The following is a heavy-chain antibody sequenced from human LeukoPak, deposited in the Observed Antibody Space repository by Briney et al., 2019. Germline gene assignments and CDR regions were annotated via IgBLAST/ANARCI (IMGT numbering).Heavy chain of an antibody. Sequence: SETLSLTCTVSGASISSYYWSWLRQPPGKGLEWIGRIYTSGSTNYNPSLKSRVTMSLDTSKNQFSLKLSSVTAADTAVYYCARMVRRLERLNIGRSSDYATGYYFDYWGQGTLVTVSS. J-gene: IGHJ4*02. CDR3: ARMVRRLERLNIGRSSDYATGYYFDY. CDR2: IYTSGST. CDR1: GASISSYY. V-gene: IGHV4-4*07. D-gene: IGHD5-12*01.